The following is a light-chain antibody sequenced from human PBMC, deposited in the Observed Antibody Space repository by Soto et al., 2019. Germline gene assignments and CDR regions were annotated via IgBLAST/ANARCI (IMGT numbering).Light chain of an antibody. V-gene: IGKV3-20*01. CDR1: QSVYSSY. CDR2: GAS. Sequence: EIVLTQSPGTLSLSPGERATLSCRASQSVYSSYLAWYQQKPGQAPRLLVYGASSRATGIPDRFSGSGSGTDFTLTISGLGPEDFAVYYCQQYGTSRTFGQGTKVEIK. CDR3: QQYGTSRT. J-gene: IGKJ1*01.